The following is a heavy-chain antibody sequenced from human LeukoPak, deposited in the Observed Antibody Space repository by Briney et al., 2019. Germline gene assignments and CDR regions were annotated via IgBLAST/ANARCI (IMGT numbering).Heavy chain of an antibody. Sequence: SETLSPTCTVSGGSLSSGGYYWSWIRQHPGKGPEWIGYIYYSGSTYYNPSLKSRVTISVDTSKNQFSLKLSSVTAADTAVYYCARVERDLSGYPFDYWGQGTLVTVSS. CDR1: GGSLSSGGYY. CDR2: IYYSGST. J-gene: IGHJ4*02. CDR3: ARVERDLSGYPFDY. V-gene: IGHV4-31*03. D-gene: IGHD3-22*01.